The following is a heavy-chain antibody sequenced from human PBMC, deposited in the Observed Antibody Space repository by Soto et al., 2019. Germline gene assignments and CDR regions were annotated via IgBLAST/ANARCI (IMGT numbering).Heavy chain of an antibody. CDR2: INHSGST. Sequence: SETLSLTCTVYGGSFSGYYWSWIRQPPGKGLEWIGEINHSGSTNYNPSLKSRVTISVDTSKNQFSLKVSSVTAADTAVYYCARVPRRYCSGGSCYSARNFDYWGQGTLVTVSS. V-gene: IGHV4-34*01. D-gene: IGHD2-15*01. CDR3: ARVPRRYCSGGSCYSARNFDY. CDR1: GGSFSGYY. J-gene: IGHJ4*02.